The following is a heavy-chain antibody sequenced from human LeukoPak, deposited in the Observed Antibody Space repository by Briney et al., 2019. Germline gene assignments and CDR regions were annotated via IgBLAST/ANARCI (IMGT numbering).Heavy chain of an antibody. CDR1: GFTFSDAW. Sequence: KTGGSLRLSCAASGFTFSDAWMSGVRQAPGKGLEWVGRIKSKTDGGTTDYAAPVKGRFTISRDDSKNTLYLQLNSLKTEDTAVYYCTTAVNGIAAAYDAFDIWGQGTMVTVSS. CDR2: IKSKTDGGTT. D-gene: IGHD6-13*01. CDR3: TTAVNGIAAAYDAFDI. J-gene: IGHJ3*02. V-gene: IGHV3-15*01.